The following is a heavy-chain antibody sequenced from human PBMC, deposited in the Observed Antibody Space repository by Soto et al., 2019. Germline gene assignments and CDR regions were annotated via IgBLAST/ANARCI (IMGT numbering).Heavy chain of an antibody. J-gene: IGHJ5*02. Sequence: SVKVSCKASGYTFTSYDINWVRQATGQGLEWMGWMNPNSGNTGYAQKFQGRVTMTRNTSISTAYMELRSLRSEDTAMYYCVRLLGGYFNGVSYGPGRLDPWGQGTLVTVSS. CDR1: GYTFTSYD. D-gene: IGHD2-8*01. CDR3: VRLLGGYFNGVSYGPGRLDP. CDR2: MNPNSGNT. V-gene: IGHV1-8*01.